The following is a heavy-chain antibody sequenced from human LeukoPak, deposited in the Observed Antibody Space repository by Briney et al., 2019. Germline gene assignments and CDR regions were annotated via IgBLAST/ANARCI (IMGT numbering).Heavy chain of an antibody. D-gene: IGHD6-19*01. CDR2: IYSGGAT. V-gene: IGHV3-53*01. CDR3: ARGRFSGPDDY. CDR1: GFTFSSYE. Sequence: GGCLRLSCAASGFTFSSYEMNWVRQAPGKGLEWVSVIYSGGATYYADSVRGRFTISRDNSKNMVSLQMTSLGAEDTAVYYCARGRFSGPDDYWGQGTLVTVSS. J-gene: IGHJ4*02.